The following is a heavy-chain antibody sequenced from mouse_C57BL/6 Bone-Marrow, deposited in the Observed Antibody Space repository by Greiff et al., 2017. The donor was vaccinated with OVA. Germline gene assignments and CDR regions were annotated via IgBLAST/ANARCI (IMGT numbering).Heavy chain of an antibody. D-gene: IGHD1-1*01. V-gene: IGHV1-26*01. CDR2: INPNNGGT. CDR3: ARTHYYGSSSPFGY. Sequence: EVQLQQSGPELVKPGASVKISCKASGYTFTDYYMNWVKQSPGKSLEWIGDINPNNGGTSYNQKFKGQATLTVDKSSSTAYMELRRLTSEDSAVYDCARTHYYGSSSPFGYWGQGTTLTVSS. J-gene: IGHJ2*01. CDR1: GYTFTDYY.